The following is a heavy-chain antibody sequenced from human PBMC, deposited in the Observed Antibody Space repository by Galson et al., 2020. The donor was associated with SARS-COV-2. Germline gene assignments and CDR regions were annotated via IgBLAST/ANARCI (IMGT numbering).Heavy chain of an antibody. V-gene: IGHV4-61*01. Sequence: SETLSLTCTVSGGSVSSGRYYWSWIRQPPGTGLEWIGYIYYSGSTNYNPSLKSRVTISVDTSKNQFSLKLSSVTAADTAVYYCASGSYYPRFDYWGQGTLVTVSS. D-gene: IGHD1-26*01. CDR3: ASGSYYPRFDY. J-gene: IGHJ4*02. CDR1: GGSVSSGRYY. CDR2: IYYSGST.